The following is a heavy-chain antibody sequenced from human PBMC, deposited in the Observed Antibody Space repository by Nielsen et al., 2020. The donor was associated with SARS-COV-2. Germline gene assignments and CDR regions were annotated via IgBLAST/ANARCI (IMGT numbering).Heavy chain of an antibody. CDR2: ISSSGSTI. V-gene: IGHV3-48*03. D-gene: IGHD1-26*01. J-gene: IGHJ3*02. CDR3: AKAPTDSGSYYDFDI. Sequence: GESLKISCAASGFTFSSYEMNWVRQAPGKGLEWVSYISSSGSTIYYADSVKGRFTISRDNAKNSLYLQMNSLRAEDTASYYCAKAPTDSGSYYDFDIWGQGTMVTVSS. CDR1: GFTFSSYE.